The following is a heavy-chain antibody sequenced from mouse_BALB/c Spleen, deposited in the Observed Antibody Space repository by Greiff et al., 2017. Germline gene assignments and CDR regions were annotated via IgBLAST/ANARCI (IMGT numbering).Heavy chain of an antibody. J-gene: IGHJ1*01. D-gene: IGHD4-1*01. Sequence: QVQLQQSGAELVKPGASVKLSCKASGYTFTSYWMHWVKQRPGQGLEWIGEINPSNGRTNYNEKFKSKATLTVDKSSSTAYMQLSSLTSEDSAVYYCARWGLGGWYFDVGGAGTTVTVSS. CDR3: ARWGLGGWYFDV. V-gene: IGHV1S81*02. CDR2: INPSNGRT. CDR1: GYTFTSYW.